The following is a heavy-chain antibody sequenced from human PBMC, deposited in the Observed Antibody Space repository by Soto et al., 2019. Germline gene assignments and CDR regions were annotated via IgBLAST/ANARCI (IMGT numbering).Heavy chain of an antibody. D-gene: IGHD6-13*01. CDR3: ARSPLAGPGSTLGWLDP. CDR1: GGTLNNHG. CDR2: IMPIIGTT. J-gene: IGHJ5*02. Sequence: QVQLVQSGAEVKRPGSSVKVSCKASGGTLNNHGIIWVRRAPGQGLEWMGGIMPIIGTTNYAQKFQARVTIPADKSTNTAYMELNSLRFEDTAMYYCARSPLAGPGSTLGWLDPWGQGTLVTVSS. V-gene: IGHV1-69*06.